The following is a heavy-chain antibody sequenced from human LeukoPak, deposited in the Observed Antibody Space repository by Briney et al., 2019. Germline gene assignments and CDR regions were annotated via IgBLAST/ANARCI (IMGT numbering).Heavy chain of an antibody. CDR2: IKQGGNEI. Sequence: GGSLRLSCVVSGFTLSQYWMTWVRQAPGKGLEWVANIKQGGNEIHYVESVKGRFTISRDNAKNSPYLQMNSLRAEDTAIYYCARGSSAAAESYFDSWGQGTLVTVSS. CDR3: ARGSSAAAESYFDS. D-gene: IGHD6-25*01. V-gene: IGHV3-7*01. CDR1: GFTLSQYW. J-gene: IGHJ4*02.